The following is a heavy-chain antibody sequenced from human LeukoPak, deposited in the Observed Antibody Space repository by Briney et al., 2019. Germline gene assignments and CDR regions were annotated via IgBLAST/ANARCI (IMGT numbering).Heavy chain of an antibody. D-gene: IGHD3-9*01. Sequence: SETLSLTCTVSGGSVSSGSYYWSWIRQPPGKGLEWIGYSYYSGSTNYNPSLKSRVTISVDMSKNQFSLKLSSVTAADTAVYYCARSPVSWLWCFDLWGRGTLVTVSS. CDR1: GGSVSSGSYY. J-gene: IGHJ2*01. V-gene: IGHV4-61*01. CDR3: ARSPVSWLWCFDL. CDR2: SYYSGST.